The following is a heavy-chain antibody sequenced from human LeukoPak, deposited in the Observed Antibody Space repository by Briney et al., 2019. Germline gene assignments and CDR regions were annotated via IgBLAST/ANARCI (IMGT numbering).Heavy chain of an antibody. D-gene: IGHD5-18*01. J-gene: IGHJ6*03. CDR2: ISYSGST. V-gene: IGHV4-59*01. CDR1: AGSISGFF. Sequence: SETLSLTWTVSAGSISGFFWSWIRQPPGKGLEWIGYISYSGSTNYNPSLKSRVTISADTSKNQVSLKLSSVTAADTAVYYCARTYRYGSFPVYHFYMDVWGKGTTVTVSS. CDR3: ARTYRYGSFPVYHFYMDV.